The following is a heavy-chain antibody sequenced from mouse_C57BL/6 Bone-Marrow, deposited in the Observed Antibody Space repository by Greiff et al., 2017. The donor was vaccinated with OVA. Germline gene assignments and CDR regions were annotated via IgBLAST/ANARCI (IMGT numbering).Heavy chain of an antibody. CDR2: ISSGGSYT. CDR1: GFTFSSYG. V-gene: IGHV5-6*01. CDR3: ARQRLYYFDY. J-gene: IGHJ2*01. Sequence: DVQLVESGGDLVKPGGSLKLSCAASGFTFSSYGMSWVRQTPDKRLEWVATISSGGSYTYYPDSVKGRFTISRDNAKNTLYLQMSSLKSEDTAMYYCARQRLYYFDYWGQGTTLTVSS.